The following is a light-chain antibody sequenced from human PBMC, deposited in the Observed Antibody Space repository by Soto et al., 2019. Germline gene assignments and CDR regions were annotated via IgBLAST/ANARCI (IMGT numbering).Light chain of an antibody. Sequence: EIVLTQSPGTLSLSPGERAALSCRASQSLSTNYLAWYQQKPGQAPRLLMYGASHRATGIPDRFSGSGSGTDFTLTISSLEPEDSAVYYCQQRHMWPITFGQGTRLEIK. V-gene: IGKV3D-20*02. CDR3: QQRHMWPIT. CDR2: GAS. J-gene: IGKJ5*01. CDR1: QSLSTNY.